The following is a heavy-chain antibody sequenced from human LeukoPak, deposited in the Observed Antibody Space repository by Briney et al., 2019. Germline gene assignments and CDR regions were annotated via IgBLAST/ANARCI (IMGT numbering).Heavy chain of an antibody. CDR1: GFTFDNYG. J-gene: IGHJ6*02. CDR2: INWNGGST. V-gene: IGHV3-20*04. CDR3: AKDLRVYSSSYNYYGMDV. Sequence: GGSLRLSCAASGFTFDNYGMSWVRQAPGKGLEWDSGINWNGGSTGYADSVKGRFTISRDNSKNTLYLQMNSLRAEDTAVYYCAKDLRVYSSSYNYYGMDVWGQGTTVTVSS. D-gene: IGHD6-13*01.